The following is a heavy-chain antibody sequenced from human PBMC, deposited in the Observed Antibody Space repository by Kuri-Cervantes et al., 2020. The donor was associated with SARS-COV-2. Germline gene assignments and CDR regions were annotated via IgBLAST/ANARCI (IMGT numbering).Heavy chain of an antibody. J-gene: IGHJ4*02. CDR3: AKDQDYYDSSGQFDY. V-gene: IGHV3-23*03. CDR1: GFTFSNYA. CDR2: IYNGGSST. D-gene: IGHD3-22*01. Sequence: GGSLRLSCAASGFTFSNYAMSWVRQAPGKGLEWVSVIYNGGSSTYYADSVKGRFTISRDNSKNTLYLQMNSLRAEDTAVYYCAKDQDYYDSSGQFDYWGQGTLVTVSS.